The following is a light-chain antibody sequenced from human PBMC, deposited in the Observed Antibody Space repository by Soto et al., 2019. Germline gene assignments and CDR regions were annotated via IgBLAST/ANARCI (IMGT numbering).Light chain of an antibody. CDR1: GSNIGAGYD. CDR2: GNS. CDR3: QSYDSSLSGSRV. J-gene: IGLJ1*01. V-gene: IGLV1-40*01. Sequence: QSALTQPPSVSGAPGQRVTISCTGSGSNIGAGYDVHWYQQLPGTAPKLLIYGNSNRPSGVPDRFSGSKSGTSASLAITGLQAEDEADYYCQSYDSSLSGSRVFGTGTKLTVL.